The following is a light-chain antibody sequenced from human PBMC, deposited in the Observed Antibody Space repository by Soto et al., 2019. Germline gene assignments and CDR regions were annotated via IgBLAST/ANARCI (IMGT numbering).Light chain of an antibody. CDR3: QQYNSYPWT. CDR1: QSISSW. V-gene: IGKV1-5*01. CDR2: DAS. Sequence: DIQMTQSPSTLSVSVGDTVTITCGASQSISSWLAWYQQKPGKAPKLLIYDASSLESGVPSRFSGSGSGTEFTLTITSLQPDDFATYYCQQYNSYPWTFGQGTKVDI. J-gene: IGKJ1*01.